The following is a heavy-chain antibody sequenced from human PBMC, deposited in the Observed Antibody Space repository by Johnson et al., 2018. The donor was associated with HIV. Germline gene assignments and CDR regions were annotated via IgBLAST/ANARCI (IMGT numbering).Heavy chain of an antibody. V-gene: IGHV3-66*01. J-gene: IGHJ3*02. CDR3: ARDLNHGDTGGGAFDI. CDR1: GFTVSSNY. Sequence: VQLVESGGGLVQPGESLRLSCAASGFTVSSNYMSWVRQAPGKGLEWVSVIYSGGSTYDADSVKGRFTISRDNSKNSLYLQMNSLRAEDTAVYYCARDLNHGDTGGGAFDIWGQGTMVTVSS. D-gene: IGHD1-14*01. CDR2: IYSGGST.